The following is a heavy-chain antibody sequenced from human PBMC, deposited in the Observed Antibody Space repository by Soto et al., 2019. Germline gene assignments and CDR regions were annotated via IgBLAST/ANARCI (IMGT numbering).Heavy chain of an antibody. J-gene: IGHJ4*02. CDR1: GASFSGYY. D-gene: IGHD6-6*01. CDR2: IHHSGST. Sequence: LSLTCSVYGASFSGYYWSWIRQSPGKGLEWIGEIHHSGSTHYNPSLKSRLTFSIDESQSQFYMMLTSVTAADTALYFCARGHSTSGYDSWGQGSLVTVSS. V-gene: IGHV4-34*01. CDR3: ARGHSTSGYDS.